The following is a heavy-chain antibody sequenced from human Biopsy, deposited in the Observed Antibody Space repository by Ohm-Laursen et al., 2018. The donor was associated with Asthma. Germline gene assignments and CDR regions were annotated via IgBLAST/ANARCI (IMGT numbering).Heavy chain of an antibody. V-gene: IGHV1-3*04. CDR3: ARTYYDFLTGQVKDVFGV. CDR2: VDTGNGDT. CDR1: GYNFISFA. J-gene: IGHJ3*01. Sequence: ASVKVSCKASGYNFISFAIHWVRQAPGQRLEWMGWVDTGNGDTKYSQKFQGRVTITRDTSASTAYMELRSLRSEGTATYYCARTYYDFLTGQVKDVFGVWGQGTMVTVSS. D-gene: IGHD3-9*01.